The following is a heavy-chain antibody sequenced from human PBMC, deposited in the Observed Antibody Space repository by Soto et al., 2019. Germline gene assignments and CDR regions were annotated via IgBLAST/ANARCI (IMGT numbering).Heavy chain of an antibody. V-gene: IGHV4-61*01. CDR1: GDSVSRGSYH. CDR2: KPYTGSP. D-gene: IGHD7-27*01. Sequence: SETLSLTCSVSGDSVSRGSYHWSWIRQPPGKGLEWIGFKPYTGSPDYNPSRKSRVVISIDRSKNQFSLKLSSVTATDTAVYFCAKVGWGGDSWGQGTLVTVSS. CDR3: AKVGWGGDS. J-gene: IGHJ4*02.